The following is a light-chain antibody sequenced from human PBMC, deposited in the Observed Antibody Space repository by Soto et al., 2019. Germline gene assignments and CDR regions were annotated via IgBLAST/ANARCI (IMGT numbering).Light chain of an antibody. CDR3: QQYNSYSWT. CDR2: KAS. V-gene: IGKV1-5*03. J-gene: IGKJ1*01. Sequence: DIQMTQSPSTLSASVGDRVTITCRASQSISSWLAWYQQKPGKAPKLLIYKASSLESGVQSRFSGSGSGTEGTLTISSLQPDDVAAYSCQQYNSYSWTFGQGTKVEIK. CDR1: QSISSW.